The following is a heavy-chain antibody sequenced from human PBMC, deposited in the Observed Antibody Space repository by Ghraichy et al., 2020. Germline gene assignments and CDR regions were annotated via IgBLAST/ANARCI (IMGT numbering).Heavy chain of an antibody. CDR2: INHSGST. J-gene: IGHJ4*02. V-gene: IGHV4-34*01. CDR3: ATTHRRTGLYYFDY. CDR1: GGSFSGYY. D-gene: IGHD3/OR15-3a*01. Sequence: SQTLSLTCAVYGGSFSGYYWSWIRQPPGKGLEWIGEINHSGSTNYNPSLKSRVTISVDTSKNQFSLKLSSVTAADTAVYYCATTHRRTGLYYFDYWGQGTLVTVSS.